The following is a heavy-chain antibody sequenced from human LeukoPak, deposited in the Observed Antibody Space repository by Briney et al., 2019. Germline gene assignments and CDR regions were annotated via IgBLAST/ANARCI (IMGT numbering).Heavy chain of an antibody. CDR2: ISGSADNT. V-gene: IGHV3-23*01. Sequence: GSLRLSCTASGFTLSSYAMSWVRQAPGEGLEWVSTISGSADNTNYAEAVKGRFTISRDNSKNTMYLQMNSLRAEDTAVYYCAKQGFGCWGQGTLVTVSS. CDR1: GFTLSSYA. J-gene: IGHJ4*02. CDR3: AKQGFGC.